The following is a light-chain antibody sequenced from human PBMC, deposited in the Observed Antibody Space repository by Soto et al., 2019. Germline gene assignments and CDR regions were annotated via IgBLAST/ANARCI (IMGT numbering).Light chain of an antibody. CDR2: EVS. Sequence: QSVLTQPASVSGSPGQSITISFTGTSSDVGGYHYVSWYQQHPGKAPKLMIYEVSNRPSGVSNRFSGSKSGNTASLTISGLQAEDEADYYCSSYTSSSTRVFGTGTKVTVL. CDR3: SSYTSSSTRV. J-gene: IGLJ1*01. CDR1: SSDVGGYHY. V-gene: IGLV2-14*01.